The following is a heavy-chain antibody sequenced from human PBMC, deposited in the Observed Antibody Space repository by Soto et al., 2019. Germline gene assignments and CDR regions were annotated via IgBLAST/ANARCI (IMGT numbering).Heavy chain of an antibody. J-gene: IGHJ4*02. CDR3: ARNDYGGHVVDF. CDR2: IYPGDSDA. V-gene: IGHV5-51*01. Sequence: GESLKICCTGSGYIFTSYWIGWVRQLPGKGLEWMGIIYPGDSDARYRPSFRGQVTISADKSINTTYLQWSGLKASDSAMYYCARNDYGGHVVDFWGQGTLVTVSS. D-gene: IGHD4-17*01. CDR1: GYIFTSYW.